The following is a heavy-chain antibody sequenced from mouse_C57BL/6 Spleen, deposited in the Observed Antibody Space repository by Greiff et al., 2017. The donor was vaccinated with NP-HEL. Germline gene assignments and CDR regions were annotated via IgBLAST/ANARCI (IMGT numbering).Heavy chain of an antibody. CDR1: GYTFTNYW. J-gene: IGHJ2*01. D-gene: IGHD2-4*01. V-gene: IGHV1-63*01. CDR3: ARCADGYDYDYFDY. CDR2: IYPGGGYT. Sequence: VQLQQSGAELVRPGTSVKMSCKASGYTFTNYWIGWAKQRPGHGLEWIGDIYPGGGYTNYNEKFKGKATLTADKSSSTAYMQFSSLTSEDSAIYYCARCADGYDYDYFDYWGQGTTLTVSS.